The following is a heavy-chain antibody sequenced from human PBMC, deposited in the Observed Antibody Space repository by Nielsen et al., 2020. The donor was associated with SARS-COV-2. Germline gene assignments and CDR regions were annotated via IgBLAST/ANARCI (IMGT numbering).Heavy chain of an antibody. CDR2: IHQDGGET. J-gene: IGHJ5*02. V-gene: IGHV3-7*03. Sequence: GGSLRLSCAASGFTFSDYRMSWVRQAPGKGLEWVANIHQDGGETRYADSVKGRFTISRDNAKNSLYLQMNSLRAEDTAMYYCARNFYGSGSYPFDPWGQGTLVTVSS. CDR3: ARNFYGSGSYPFDP. CDR1: GFTFSDYR. D-gene: IGHD3-10*01.